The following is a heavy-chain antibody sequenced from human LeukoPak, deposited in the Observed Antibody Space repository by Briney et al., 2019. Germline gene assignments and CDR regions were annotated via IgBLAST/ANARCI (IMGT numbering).Heavy chain of an antibody. CDR3: AREVAAFGRGFDY. V-gene: IGHV3-66*01. D-gene: IGHD6-13*01. CDR1: GFTVSSNY. CDR2: IYSGGST. Sequence: GGSLRLSCAASGFTVSSNYMSWVRQAPGKGLEWVSVIYSGGSTYYADSVKGRFTISRDNSKNTLYLQMNSLRAKDTAVYYCAREVAAFGRGFDYWGQGTLVTVSS. J-gene: IGHJ4*02.